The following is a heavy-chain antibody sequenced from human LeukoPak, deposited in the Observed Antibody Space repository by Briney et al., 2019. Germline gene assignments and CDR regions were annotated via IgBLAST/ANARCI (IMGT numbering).Heavy chain of an antibody. CDR1: GYTFTNNA. V-gene: IGHV1-3*01. CDR2: INAESHKT. D-gene: IGHD3-16*01. J-gene: IGHJ2*01. Sequence: ASVRVSCKASGYTFTNNAIHWVRHAPGQSLEWMGWINAESHKTKSAQKFQTRLSITTDTSASTVYMELSSLTSEDMAVYYSARGAAGSHYWFFDLWGRGTLLTVSS. CDR3: ARGAAGSHYWFFDL.